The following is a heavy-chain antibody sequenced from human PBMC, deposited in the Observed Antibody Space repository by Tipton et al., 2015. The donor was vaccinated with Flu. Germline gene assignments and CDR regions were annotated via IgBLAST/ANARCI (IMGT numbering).Heavy chain of an antibody. J-gene: IGHJ4*02. CDR3: ARVRSWSGKSTAAIDY. D-gene: IGHD3-3*01. CDR2: IYYSGST. CDR1: GGSISSGGYY. V-gene: IGHV4-31*03. Sequence: LSLTCTVSGGSISSGGYYWSWIRQHPGKGLEWIGYIYYSGSTYYNPSLKSRVTISVDTSKNQFSLKLSSVTAADTAVYYCARVRSWSGKSTAAIDYWGQGTLVTVSS.